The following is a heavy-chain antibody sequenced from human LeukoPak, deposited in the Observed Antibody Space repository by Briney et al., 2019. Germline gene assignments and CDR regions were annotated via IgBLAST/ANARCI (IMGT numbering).Heavy chain of an antibody. CDR3: ARHPTGPGGMDV. J-gene: IGHJ6*02. CDR2: IYYSGST. V-gene: IGHV4-59*08. CDR1: GGSISSYY. D-gene: IGHD2-8*02. Sequence: SETLSLTCTVSGGSISSYYWSWIRQPPGKGLEWIGYIYYSGSTNYNPSLKSRATISVDTSNNQFSLTLSSVTAADTAVYYCARHPTGPGGMDVWGQGTTVTVSS.